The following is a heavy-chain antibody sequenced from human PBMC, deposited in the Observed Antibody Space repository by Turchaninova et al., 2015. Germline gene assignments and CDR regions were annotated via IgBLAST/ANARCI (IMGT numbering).Heavy chain of an antibody. D-gene: IGHD4-17*01. V-gene: IGHV3-74*01. CDR2: ISIDGGTT. Sequence: EVHLVESGGGLVPPGGSLRLSCAASGFHFRNYWMHWVRQAPGRGLEGVSRISIDGGTTTYADSVKGRFTISRDNAKNTLYLRMNSLRADDTAFYYCAREGKYGDFDSWGQGTLVTVSS. CDR3: AREGKYGDFDS. J-gene: IGHJ4*02. CDR1: GFHFRNYW.